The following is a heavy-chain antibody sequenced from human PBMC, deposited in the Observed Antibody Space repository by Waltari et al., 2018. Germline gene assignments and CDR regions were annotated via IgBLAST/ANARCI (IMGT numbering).Heavy chain of an antibody. D-gene: IGHD6-6*01. J-gene: IGHJ4*02. V-gene: IGHV4-34*01. CDR3: ARARLSSVIDY. CDR1: GGSFSGYY. Sequence: QVQLQQWGAGLLKPSETLSLTCAVYGGSFSGYYWSWIRQPPGKGLEWIGEINHSGSNNYNPSLTGRVTISVATARHQFALKLSSVAAADTAVYYCARARLSSVIDYWGQGTLVTVSS. CDR2: INHSGSN.